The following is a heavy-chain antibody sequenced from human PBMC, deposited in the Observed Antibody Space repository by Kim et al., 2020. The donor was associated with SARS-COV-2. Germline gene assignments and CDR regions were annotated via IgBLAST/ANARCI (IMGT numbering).Heavy chain of an antibody. Sequence: YSGGGTNYNPSLKSRVTISVDTSKNQFSLKLSSVTAADTAVYYCVRGFDYWGQGTLVTVSS. J-gene: IGHJ4*02. V-gene: IGHV4-59*09. CDR3: VRGFDY. CDR2: YSGGGT.